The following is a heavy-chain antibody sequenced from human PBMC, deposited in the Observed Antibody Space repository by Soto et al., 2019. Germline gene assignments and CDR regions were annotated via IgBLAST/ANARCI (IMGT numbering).Heavy chain of an antibody. CDR2: MYHSGGT. Sequence: SETLSLTCAVSGGSNSSGGYSWSWIRQPPGKGLEWIGYMYHSGGTYYNPSLKSRVTISVDTSKNQFSLKLSSVTAADTAVYYCARYCISTSCSQLTYYDYVWGSYRYPYYFDYWGQGTLVTVSS. D-gene: IGHD3-16*02. CDR3: ARYCISTSCSQLTYYDYVWGSYRYPYYFDY. J-gene: IGHJ4*02. CDR1: GGSNSSGGYS. V-gene: IGHV4-30-2*02.